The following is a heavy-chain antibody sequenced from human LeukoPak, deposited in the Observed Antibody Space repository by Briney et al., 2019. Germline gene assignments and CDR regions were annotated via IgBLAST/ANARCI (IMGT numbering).Heavy chain of an antibody. CDR2: ISGSGGST. J-gene: IGHJ3*02. V-gene: IGHV3-23*01. CDR1: GFTFSSYA. Sequence: GGSLRLSCAASGFTFSSYAMSWVRQAPGKGLEWVSAISGSGGSTYYADSVKGRFTISRDNSKNTLYLQMNSLRAEDTAVYYCKVTLRDSSATDAFDIWGQGTMVTVSS. D-gene: IGHD3-22*01. CDR3: KVTLRDSSATDAFDI.